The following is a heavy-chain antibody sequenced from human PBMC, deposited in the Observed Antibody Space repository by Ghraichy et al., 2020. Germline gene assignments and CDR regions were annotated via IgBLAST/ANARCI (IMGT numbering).Heavy chain of an antibody. CDR1: GGTFSSYA. CDR2: IIPIFGTA. CDR3: ARDPFVYDSSGYLGRTYYYYMDV. D-gene: IGHD3-22*01. V-gene: IGHV1-69*06. J-gene: IGHJ6*03. Sequence: SVKVSCKASGGTFSSYAISWVRQAPGQGLEWMGGIIPIFGTANYAQKFQGRVTITADKSTSTAYMELSSLRSEDTAVYYCARDPFVYDSSGYLGRTYYYYMDVWGKGTTVTVSS.